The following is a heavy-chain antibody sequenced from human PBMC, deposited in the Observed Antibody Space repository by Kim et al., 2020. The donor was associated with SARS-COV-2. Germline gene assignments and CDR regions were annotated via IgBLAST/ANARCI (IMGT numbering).Heavy chain of an antibody. J-gene: IGHJ6*02. CDR3: ASGHDIPEEDSFYYFALAV. CDR2: IIPVLEIT. Sequence: SVKVSCRTSGGTFSNYAINWVRQAPGQGLEWVGRIIPVLEITNYAQKLQGRLTFIADESTNTAYMELSSLQSDDTAVYYCASGHDIPEEDSFYYFALAVWGQGTTVTVSS. V-gene: IGHV1-69*04. CDR1: GGTFSNYA.